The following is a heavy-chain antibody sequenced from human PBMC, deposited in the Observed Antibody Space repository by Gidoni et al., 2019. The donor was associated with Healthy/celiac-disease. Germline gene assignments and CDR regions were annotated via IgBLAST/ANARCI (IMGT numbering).Heavy chain of an antibody. V-gene: IGHV4-59*01. CDR3: ARDRGYGGSSGYFDY. Sequence: QVQLQESGPGLVKPSETLSLTCTVSGGSISSYYWSWIRQPPGKGLEWIGYIYYSGSTNYNPSLKSRVTISVDTSKNQFSLKLSSVTAADTAVYYCARDRGYGGSSGYFDYWGQGTLVTVSS. D-gene: IGHD4-17*01. CDR2: IYYSGST. J-gene: IGHJ4*02. CDR1: GGSISSYY.